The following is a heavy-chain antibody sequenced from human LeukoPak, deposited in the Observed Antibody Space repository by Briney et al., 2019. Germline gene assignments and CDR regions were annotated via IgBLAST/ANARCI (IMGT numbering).Heavy chain of an antibody. CDR2: ISNHGTT. J-gene: IGHJ4*02. CDR1: GFSVSTNY. V-gene: IGHV3-53*01. Sequence: PGGSLRLSCAASGFSVSTNYMIWVRQAPGMGLECVSVISNHGTTYYADSVKGRFTISRDNAKNSLYLQMNSLRAEDTALYHCARGPDYGDFFFDYWGQGTRVTVSS. D-gene: IGHD4-17*01. CDR3: ARGPDYGDFFFDY.